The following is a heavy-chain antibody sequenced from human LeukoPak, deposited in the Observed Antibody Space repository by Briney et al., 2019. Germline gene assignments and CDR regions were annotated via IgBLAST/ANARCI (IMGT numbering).Heavy chain of an antibody. CDR3: AREWPQGTFDF. Sequence: TGGSLRLSCAASGCTFSSYDMNWVRQSPGQGLEWVSIISGSGGSTNYADSVQGRFTISRDNSKNTLYLQMNSLTAEDTAVYYCAREWPQGTFDFWGQGTLVTVSS. CDR2: ISGSGGST. CDR1: GCTFSSYD. V-gene: IGHV3-23*01. J-gene: IGHJ4*02. D-gene: IGHD5-12*01.